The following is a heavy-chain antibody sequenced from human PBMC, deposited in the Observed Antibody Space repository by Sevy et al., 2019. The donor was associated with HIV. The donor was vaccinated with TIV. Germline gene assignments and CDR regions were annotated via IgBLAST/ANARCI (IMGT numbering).Heavy chain of an antibody. CDR2: IKFEGSEK. Sequence: GGSLRLSCAAPGFIFSGYWMTWVRQAPGKGLEWVANIKFEGSEKYNVDSVKGRFTISRDNAKNSLFLQMNSLRAADTAVYYCARGRYCSGGVSYIDNWGQGTLVTVSS. J-gene: IGHJ4*02. V-gene: IGHV3-7*01. D-gene: IGHD2-8*02. CDR3: ARGRYCSGGVSYIDN. CDR1: GFIFSGYW.